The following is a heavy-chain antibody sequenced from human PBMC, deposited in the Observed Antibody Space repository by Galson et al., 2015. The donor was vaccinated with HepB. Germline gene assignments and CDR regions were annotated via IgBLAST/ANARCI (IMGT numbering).Heavy chain of an antibody. V-gene: IGHV1-3*01. CDR3: ARRMDSSGWYFDL. Sequence: SVKVSCKASGYTFTSYAMHWVRQAPGQRLEWMGWINAGNGNTKYSQKFQGRVTITRDTSASTAYMELSSLRSEDTAVYYCARRMDSSGWYFDLWGRGTLVTVSS. CDR2: INAGNGNT. J-gene: IGHJ2*01. CDR1: GYTFTSYA. D-gene: IGHD6-19*01.